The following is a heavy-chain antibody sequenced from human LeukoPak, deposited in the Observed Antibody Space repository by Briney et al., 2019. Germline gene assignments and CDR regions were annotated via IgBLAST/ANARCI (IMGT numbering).Heavy chain of an antibody. CDR2: IYYSGST. CDR1: GGSVSSGSYY. Sequence: PSETLSLTCTVSGGSVSSGSYYWSWSRQPPGKGLEWIRYIYYSGSTNYNPSLKSRLTISVDTSKNQFSLKLSSVTAADTAVYYCARDVYRLGFDYWGQGTLVTVSS. CDR3: ARDVYRLGFDY. D-gene: IGHD3-16*02. V-gene: IGHV4-61*01. J-gene: IGHJ4*02.